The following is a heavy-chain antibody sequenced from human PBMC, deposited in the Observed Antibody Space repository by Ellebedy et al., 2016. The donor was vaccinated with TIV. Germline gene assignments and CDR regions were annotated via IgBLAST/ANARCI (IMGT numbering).Heavy chain of an antibody. J-gene: IGHJ4*02. CDR3: AKGGGVTSFWGALDVFFDY. CDR2: ITGSSVGT. D-gene: IGHD3-3*01. V-gene: IGHV3-23*01. Sequence: GESLKISCAASGFTFGTYAMNWVRQAPGKGLEWVSTITGSSVGTYYADSVKGRFTISRDSSKNTLYLQLDSLRAGDTAVYYCAKGGGVTSFWGALDVFFDYWGQGALVTVSS. CDR1: GFTFGTYA.